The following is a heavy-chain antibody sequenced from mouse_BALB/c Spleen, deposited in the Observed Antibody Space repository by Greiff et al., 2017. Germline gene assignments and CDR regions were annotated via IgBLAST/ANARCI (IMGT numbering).Heavy chain of an antibody. J-gene: IGHJ3*01. D-gene: IGHD4-1*01. CDR1: GYSITSDYA. V-gene: IGHV3-2*02. CDR3: ANWDEAY. CDR2: ISYSGST. Sequence: EVMLVESGPGLVKPSQSLSLTCTVTGYSITSDYAWYWIRQFPGNKLEWMGYISYSGSTSYNPSLKSRISITRDTSKNQFFLQLNSVTTEDTATYYCANWDEAYWGQGTLVTFSA.